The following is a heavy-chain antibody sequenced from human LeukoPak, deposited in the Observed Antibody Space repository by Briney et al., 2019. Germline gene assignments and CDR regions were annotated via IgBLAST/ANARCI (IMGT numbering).Heavy chain of an antibody. Sequence: PSETLSLTCAVYGGSFSGYYWSWIRQPPGKGLEWIGEINHSGSTNYTPSLKSRFTISVDTSKNQFSLKLSSVTAADTAVYYCAREGSYYDSSGLYYMDVWGKGTTVSVSS. CDR1: GGSFSGYY. V-gene: IGHV4-34*01. CDR2: INHSGST. CDR3: AREGSYYDSSGLYYMDV. D-gene: IGHD3-22*01. J-gene: IGHJ6*03.